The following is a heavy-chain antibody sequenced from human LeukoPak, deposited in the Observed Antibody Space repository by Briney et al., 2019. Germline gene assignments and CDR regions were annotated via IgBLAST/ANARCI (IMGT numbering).Heavy chain of an antibody. CDR3: ARVVGYQQLPHDAFDI. CDR1: GFTFSSYS. J-gene: IGHJ3*02. V-gene: IGHV3-21*01. Sequence: GGSLRLSCAASGFTFSSYSMNWVRQAPGKGLEWVSSISSSSSYIYYADSVKGRFTISRDNAKNSLYLQMNSLRAEDTAVYYCARVVGYQQLPHDAFDIWGQGTMVTVSS. D-gene: IGHD2-2*01. CDR2: ISSSSSYI.